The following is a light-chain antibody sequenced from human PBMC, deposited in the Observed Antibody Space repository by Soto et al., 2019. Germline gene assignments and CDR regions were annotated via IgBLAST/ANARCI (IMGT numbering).Light chain of an antibody. V-gene: IGKV3-15*01. CDR2: GAS. Sequence: EIVLTQSPATLSSSPGERATLSCRASQSVRSYLAWYQQKPGQAPRLLIYGASTRATGIPARFSGSGSGTEFTLTITSLQSEDFAVYYCQQYNNWPPWTFGQGTKVDIK. J-gene: IGKJ1*01. CDR1: QSVRSY. CDR3: QQYNNWPPWT.